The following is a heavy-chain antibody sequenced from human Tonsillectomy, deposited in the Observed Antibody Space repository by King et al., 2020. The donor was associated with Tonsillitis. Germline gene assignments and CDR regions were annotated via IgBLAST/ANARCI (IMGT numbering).Heavy chain of an antibody. V-gene: IGHV3-30*04. CDR1: GFTFGSYA. D-gene: IGHD5-12*01. CDR2: ISYDGSNK. J-gene: IGHJ6*02. Sequence: LVESGGGVVQPGRSLRLSCAASGFTFGSYAMHWVRQAPGKGLEWVAVISYDGSNKYYADSVKGRFTISRDNSKNTLYLQMNSLRAEDTAVYYCARLYSGYHNYYYYGMDVWGQGTTVTVSS. CDR3: ARLYSGYHNYYYYGMDV.